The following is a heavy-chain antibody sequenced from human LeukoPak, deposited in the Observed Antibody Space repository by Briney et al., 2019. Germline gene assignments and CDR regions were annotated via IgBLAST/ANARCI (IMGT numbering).Heavy chain of an antibody. D-gene: IGHD3-10*01. Sequence: GASVKVSCKASGGTFSSYAISWVRQAPGQGLEWMGWINPNSGGTNYAQKFQCRVTMTRDTSISTAHMYLSSLRSDDTAVYYCARFNSLFIMVRGVPPHWGQGTLVTVSS. V-gene: IGHV1-2*02. CDR3: ARFNSLFIMVRGVPPH. CDR2: INPNSGGT. J-gene: IGHJ4*02. CDR1: GGTFSSYA.